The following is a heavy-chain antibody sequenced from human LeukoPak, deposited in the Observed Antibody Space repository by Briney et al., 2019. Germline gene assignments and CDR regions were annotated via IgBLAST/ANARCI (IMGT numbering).Heavy chain of an antibody. CDR1: GYTFTGYY. CDR2: INPNSGGT. V-gene: IGHV1-2*02. J-gene: IGHJ6*02. Sequence: GASVKVSCKASGYTFTGYYMHWVRQAPGQGLEWMGWINPNSGGTNYAQKFQGRVTMTRDTSISTAYMELSRLRSDDTAVYYCARDFASGWYFPPLSYYYGMDVWGQGTTVTVSS. CDR3: ARDFASGWYFPPLSYYYGMDV. D-gene: IGHD6-19*01.